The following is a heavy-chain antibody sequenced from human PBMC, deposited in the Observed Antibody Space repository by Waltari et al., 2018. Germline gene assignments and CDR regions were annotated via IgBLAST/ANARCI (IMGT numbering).Heavy chain of an antibody. Sequence: QVPLQESGPGLVKPSQTLPLTCTVSGRSISRGGSYWRWIRQHPAKRLEWIGYIYCSGSTYYNPSLKSLVTITVNTYKNQFSLKLRSVTAADTAVYYCARVRITGTTNHYYCYGMDVWGQGTTVTVSS. J-gene: IGHJ6*02. D-gene: IGHD1-7*01. CDR2: IYCSGST. CDR3: ARVRITGTTNHYYCYGMDV. V-gene: IGHV4-31*01. CDR1: GRSISRGGSY.